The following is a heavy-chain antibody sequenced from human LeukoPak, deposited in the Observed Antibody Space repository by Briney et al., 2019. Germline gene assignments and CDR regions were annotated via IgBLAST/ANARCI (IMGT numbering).Heavy chain of an antibody. V-gene: IGHV3-48*03. CDR3: ASEFIVGATFDY. J-gene: IGHJ4*02. CDR1: GFTFRSYG. CDR2: ITSSGSTI. D-gene: IGHD1-26*01. Sequence: GVSLRLSCAASGFTFRSYGMNWVRQAPGKGLEWVLYITSSGSTIYYADSVKGRFTISRDNAKTSLYLQMHSLRAEDTAVYYCASEFIVGATFDYWGKGTLVTVSS.